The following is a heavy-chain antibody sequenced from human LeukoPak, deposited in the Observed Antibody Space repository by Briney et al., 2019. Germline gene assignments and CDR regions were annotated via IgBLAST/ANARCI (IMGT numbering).Heavy chain of an antibody. D-gene: IGHD3-10*01. CDR1: GGSISSSSYY. V-gene: IGHV4-39*07. J-gene: IGHJ4*02. Sequence: PSETLSLTCTVSGGSISSSSYYWGWIRQPPGKGLEWIGSIYYSGSTYYNPSLKSRVTISVDTSKNQFSLKLSSVTAADTAVYYCARDALSYYGSGSYGLRYWGQGTLVTVSS. CDR3: ARDALSYYGSGSYGLRY. CDR2: IYYSGST.